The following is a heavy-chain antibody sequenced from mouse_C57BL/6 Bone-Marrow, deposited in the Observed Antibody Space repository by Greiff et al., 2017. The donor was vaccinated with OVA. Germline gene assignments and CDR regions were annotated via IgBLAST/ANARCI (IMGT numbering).Heavy chain of an antibody. CDR3: ARHRELWLRREGYYYAMDY. CDR1: GYTFTGYW. D-gene: IGHD2-2*01. J-gene: IGHJ4*01. Sequence: LQESGAELMKPGASVKLSCKATGYTFTGYWIEWVKQRPGHGLEWIGEILPGSGSTNYNEQFKGKATFTADTSSNTAYMQLSSLTTEDSAIYYCARHRELWLRREGYYYAMDYWGQGTSVTVSS. CDR2: ILPGSGST. V-gene: IGHV1-9*01.